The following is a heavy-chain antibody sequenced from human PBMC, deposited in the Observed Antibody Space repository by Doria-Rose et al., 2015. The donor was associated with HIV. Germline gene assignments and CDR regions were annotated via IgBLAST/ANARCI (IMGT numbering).Heavy chain of an antibody. CDR2: IFSDDER. CDR3: ARIKSSRWYHKYYFDF. V-gene: IGHV2-26*01. J-gene: IGHJ4*02. D-gene: IGHD6-13*01. CDR1: GVSLSSPGMG. Sequence: QITLKESGPVLVKPTETLTLTCTVSGVSLSSPGMGVSWIRQPPGKALEWLANIFSDDERSYNTSLKSRLTISRGTSKSQVVLTMPDMDPVDTATYYCARIKSSRWYHKYYFDFWGQGTLVIVSA.